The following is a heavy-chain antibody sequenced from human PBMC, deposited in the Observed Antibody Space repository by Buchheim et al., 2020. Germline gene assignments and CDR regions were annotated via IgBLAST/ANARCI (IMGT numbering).Heavy chain of an antibody. D-gene: IGHD3-22*01. CDR1: GFTFSSYG. V-gene: IGHV3-30*18. CDR3: AKDSSFTYYYDSSGYPDLPNY. J-gene: IGHJ4*02. CDR2: ISYDGSNK. Sequence: QVQLVESGGGVVQPGRSLRLSCAASGFTFSSYGMHWVRQAPGKGLEWVAVISYDGSNKYYADSVKGRFTISRENSKHTLYLQMNSLRAEDTAVYYCAKDSSFTYYYDSSGYPDLPNYWGQGTL.